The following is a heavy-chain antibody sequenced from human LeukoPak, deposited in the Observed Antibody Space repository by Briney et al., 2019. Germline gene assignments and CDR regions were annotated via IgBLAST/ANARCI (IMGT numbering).Heavy chain of an antibody. J-gene: IGHJ3*02. Sequence: PGGSLRLSCAASGFTFSTYSMNWVRQAPGKGLEWVSSISGGRTYIFYADSVKGRFAISRDNAKNSLYLQMNSLKAEDTAVYYCARDRRDDYGDSGRDDAFDIWGQGTMVTVS. D-gene: IGHD4-17*01. CDR3: ARDRRDDYGDSGRDDAFDI. CDR2: ISGGRTYI. V-gene: IGHV3-21*01. CDR1: GFTFSTYS.